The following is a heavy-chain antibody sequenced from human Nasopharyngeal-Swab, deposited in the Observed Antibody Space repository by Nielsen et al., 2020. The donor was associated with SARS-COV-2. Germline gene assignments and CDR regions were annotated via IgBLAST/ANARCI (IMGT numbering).Heavy chain of an antibody. Sequence: GESLKISCAASGFTFSSYSMNWVRQAPGKGLEWVSYISSSSSTIYYADSVKGRFTISRDNAKNSLYLQMNSLRAEDTAVYYCARDLVFGFNNWNDGFRDAFDIWGQGTMVTVSS. CDR2: ISSSSSTI. D-gene: IGHD1-20*01. CDR3: ARDLVFGFNNWNDGFRDAFDI. J-gene: IGHJ3*02. V-gene: IGHV3-48*01. CDR1: GFTFSSYS.